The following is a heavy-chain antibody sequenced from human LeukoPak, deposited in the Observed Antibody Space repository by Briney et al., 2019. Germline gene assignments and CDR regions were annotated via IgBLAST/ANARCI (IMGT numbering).Heavy chain of an antibody. V-gene: IGHV3-7*03. Sequence: GGSLRLSCAASGFTFSSYWMSWVRQAPGKGLEWVANIKQDGSEKYYVDSVKGRFTISRDNSKNTLYLQMNSLRAEDTAVYYCANMFRGVSTDYWGQGTLVTVSS. CDR3: ANMFRGVSTDY. J-gene: IGHJ4*02. CDR2: IKQDGSEK. CDR1: GFTFSSYW. D-gene: IGHD3-10*01.